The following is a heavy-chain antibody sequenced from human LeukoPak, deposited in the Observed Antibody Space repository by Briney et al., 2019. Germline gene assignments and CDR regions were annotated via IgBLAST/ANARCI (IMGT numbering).Heavy chain of an antibody. CDR1: GGSFSGDY. J-gene: IGHJ4*02. V-gene: IGHV4-34*01. D-gene: IGHD6-19*01. Sequence: SETLTLTCAVYGGSFSGDYWSWIRQPPGKGLEWIGDINRSGRAVYNTSLKSRVIISVDTSKNQFSLKLSSVTAADTAAYYCARDDPVAGGFDYWGQGTLVTVSS. CDR3: ARDDPVAGGFDY. CDR2: INRSGRA.